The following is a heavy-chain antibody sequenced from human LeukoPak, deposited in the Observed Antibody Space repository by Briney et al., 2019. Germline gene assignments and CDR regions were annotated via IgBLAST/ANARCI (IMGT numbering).Heavy chain of an antibody. D-gene: IGHD2-15*01. V-gene: IGHV3-53*01. Sequence: GGSLRLSCAASGFTVSSNYMSWVRQAPGKGLEWVSVIYSGGSTYYADSVKGRFTISRDNSKNTLYLQMNSLRAEDTAVYYCASRDCGGGSCYLDYWGQGTLVTVSS. CDR1: GFTVSSNY. CDR2: IYSGGST. CDR3: ASRDCGGGSCYLDY. J-gene: IGHJ4*02.